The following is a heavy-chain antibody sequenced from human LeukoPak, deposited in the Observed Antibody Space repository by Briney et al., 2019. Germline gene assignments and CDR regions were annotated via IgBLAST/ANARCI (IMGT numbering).Heavy chain of an antibody. CDR1: GYTFTDYY. CDR3: STSTPGGADAFDI. D-gene: IGHD1-14*01. J-gene: IGHJ3*02. CDR2: INPNSGGT. Sequence: ASVKVSCKASGYTFTDYYMHWVRQAPEQGLEWMGWINPNSGGTNYVQKFQGRVTMTRDTSISTAYMELSRLTSDDTAVYYCSTSTPGGADAFDIWGQGTMLTISS. V-gene: IGHV1-2*02.